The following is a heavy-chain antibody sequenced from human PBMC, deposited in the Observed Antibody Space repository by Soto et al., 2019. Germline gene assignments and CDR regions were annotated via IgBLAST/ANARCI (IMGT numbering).Heavy chain of an antibody. CDR1: GGSINSGFFY. CDR3: ARGDDFAGNDYFDY. D-gene: IGHD1-1*01. V-gene: IGHV4-39*01. J-gene: IGHJ4*02. CDR2: QYYSGST. Sequence: SETLSLTCIVSGGSINSGFFYWGWIRQAPGKGLEYIGSQYYSGSTYYNPSLKSRVNIFIDTSKNQFSLKLSSVTAADTAVYFRARGDDFAGNDYFDYWGQGLLVTVSS.